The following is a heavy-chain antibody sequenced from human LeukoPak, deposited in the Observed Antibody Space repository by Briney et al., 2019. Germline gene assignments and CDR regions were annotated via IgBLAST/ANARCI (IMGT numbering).Heavy chain of an antibody. CDR1: GGSFSGYY. J-gene: IGHJ6*02. CDR3: ARLTTVTSWMGYYYYGMDV. CDR2: INHSGST. V-gene: IGHV4-34*01. D-gene: IGHD4-11*01. Sequence: PSETLSLTCAVYGGSFSGYYWSWIRQPPGKGLEWIGEINHSGSTNYNPSLKSRVTISVDTSKNQFSLKLSSVTAADTAVYYCARLTTVTSWMGYYYYGMDVWGQGTTVTVSS.